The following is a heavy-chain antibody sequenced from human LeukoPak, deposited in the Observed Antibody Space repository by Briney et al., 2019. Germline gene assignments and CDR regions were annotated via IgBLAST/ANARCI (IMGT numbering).Heavy chain of an antibody. CDR3: ARSRNVYCSGGSCYSGWFDP. CDR2: IHISGST. J-gene: IGHJ5*02. CDR1: GGSISSYY. Sequence: SETLSLTCTVSGGSISSYYWSWIRQPAGKGLEWIGRIHISGSTNYNPSLKSRVTMSVDRPKNQFSLKLSSVTAADTAVYYCARSRNVYCSGGSCYSGWFDPWGQGTLVTVSS. D-gene: IGHD2-15*01. V-gene: IGHV4-4*07.